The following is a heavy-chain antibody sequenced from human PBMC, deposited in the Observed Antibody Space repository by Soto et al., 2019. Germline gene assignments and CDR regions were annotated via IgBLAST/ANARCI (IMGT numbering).Heavy chain of an antibody. CDR2: IRSRANNFAT. V-gene: IGHV3-73*01. D-gene: IGHD2-2*02. J-gene: IGHJ6*02. Sequence: LRLSCAASGFIFSGSAIHWVRQASGKGLEWVGRIRSRANNFATSSAASVKGRFTFSRDDSKNTAYLQMNTLKPEDTAVYYCARGQGAAIEDYYYHGMDVWGQGTTVTVSS. CDR3: ARGQGAAIEDYYYHGMDV. CDR1: GFIFSGSA.